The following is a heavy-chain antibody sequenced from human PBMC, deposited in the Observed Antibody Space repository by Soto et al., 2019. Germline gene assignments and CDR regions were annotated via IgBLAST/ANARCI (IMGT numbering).Heavy chain of an antibody. D-gene: IGHD6-19*01. CDR2: IWYDGSNK. Sequence: GGSLRLSCAASGFTFSSYGMHWVRQAPGKGLEWVAVIWYDGSNKYYADSVKGRFTISRDNSKNTLYLQMNSLRAEDTAVYYCARDPGREIAVAGHDYWGQGTLVTVSS. V-gene: IGHV3-33*01. CDR3: ARDPGREIAVAGHDY. CDR1: GFTFSSYG. J-gene: IGHJ4*02.